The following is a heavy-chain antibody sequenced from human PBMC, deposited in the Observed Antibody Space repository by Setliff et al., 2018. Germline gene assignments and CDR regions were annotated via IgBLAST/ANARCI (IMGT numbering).Heavy chain of an antibody. CDR3: SRLVRYCTRTSCQRLSGDDY. D-gene: IGHD2-2*01. J-gene: IGHJ4*02. Sequence: ASVKVSCKASGYTFTDYGVTWVRQAPGQELEWVGWISPYSGNTYYAPKFQGRITMTTDTSTTTAYMELKSLRSDDTAIYYCSRLVRYCTRTSCQRLSGDDYWGQGALVTVSS. CDR2: ISPYSGNT. V-gene: IGHV1-18*01. CDR1: GYTFTDYG.